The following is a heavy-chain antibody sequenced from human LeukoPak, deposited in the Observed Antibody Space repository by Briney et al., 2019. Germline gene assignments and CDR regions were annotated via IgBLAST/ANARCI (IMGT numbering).Heavy chain of an antibody. Sequence: GASVKVSCKASGYTFTSYGISWVRQAPGQGLEWMGWISAYNGNTNYAQKLQGRVTMTTGTSTSTAYMELRSLRSDDTVVYYCARDLYSGSWYWFDPWGQGTLVTVSS. J-gene: IGHJ5*02. CDR1: GYTFTSYG. V-gene: IGHV1-18*01. CDR2: ISAYNGNT. CDR3: ARDLYSGSWYWFDP. D-gene: IGHD6-13*01.